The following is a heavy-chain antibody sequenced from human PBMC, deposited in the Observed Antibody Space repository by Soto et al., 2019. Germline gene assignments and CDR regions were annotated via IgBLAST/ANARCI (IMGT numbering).Heavy chain of an antibody. D-gene: IGHD3-10*01. CDR3: ARGRLHYFRHPLGPLHLDY. CDR1: GVTLRSQY. CDR2: IYSGGST. Sequence: PGGAPGPSCAAPGVTLRSQYISLGRPGPGKGAEWVSVIYSGGSTYYADSVKGRFTISRDNSKNTLYLQMNSLRAEDTAVYYCARGRLHYFRHPLGPLHLDYWGQGTLVTVSS. J-gene: IGHJ4*02. V-gene: IGHV3-53*01.